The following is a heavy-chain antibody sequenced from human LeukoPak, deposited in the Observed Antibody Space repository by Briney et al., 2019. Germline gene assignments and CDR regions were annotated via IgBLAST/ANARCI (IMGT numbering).Heavy chain of an antibody. Sequence: GGSLRLSCAASGFTVSSNYMSWVRQAPGKGLEWVSVIYSGGSTYYADSVKGRFTISRDNSKNTLYLQMNSLRTEDTAVYYCATEFNYYGSGSYSWGQGTLVTVSS. J-gene: IGHJ5*02. CDR2: IYSGGST. D-gene: IGHD3-10*01. V-gene: IGHV3-66*01. CDR3: ATEFNYYGSGSYS. CDR1: GFTVSSNY.